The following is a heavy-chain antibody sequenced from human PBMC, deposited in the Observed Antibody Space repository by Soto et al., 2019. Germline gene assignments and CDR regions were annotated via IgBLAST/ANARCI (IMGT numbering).Heavy chain of an antibody. CDR2: NRGSDGST. CDR1: GFNIGSYG. Sequence: PGGSLRLSCAASGFNIGSYGMTWVRQAPGKGLEWVSTNRGSDGSTYHADTVKGRFTISRDISKNTLYLQMNSLRADDTAVYFCAKDVNYDMLAGYYYYWGQGTLVTVSS. D-gene: IGHD3-9*01. CDR3: AKDVNYDMLAGYYYY. V-gene: IGHV3-23*01. J-gene: IGHJ4*02.